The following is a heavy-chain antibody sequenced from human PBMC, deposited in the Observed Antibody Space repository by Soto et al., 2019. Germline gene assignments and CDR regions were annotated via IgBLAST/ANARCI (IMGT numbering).Heavy chain of an antibody. V-gene: IGHV1-18*01. CDR2: ISAYNGNT. D-gene: IGHD3-16*01. J-gene: IGHJ4*02. Sequence: QVQLVQSGAEVKKPGSSVKVSCKASGYTFTSYGISWVRQAPGQGLEWMGWISAYNGNTNYAQKRQGRVTMTTDTSTRTAYMELRSLRSDDTAVYDWAIDRRMIAFGGVLGLDYWGQGTLVTVSS. CDR3: AIDRRMIAFGGVLGLDY. CDR1: GYTFTSYG.